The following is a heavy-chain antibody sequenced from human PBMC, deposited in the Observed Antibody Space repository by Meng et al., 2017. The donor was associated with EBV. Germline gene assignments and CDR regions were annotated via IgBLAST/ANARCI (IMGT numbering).Heavy chain of an antibody. CDR1: GSNFPVYA. CDR3: AKGADLAAAGTFWFDP. V-gene: IGHV1-2*06. J-gene: IGHJ5*02. CDR2: INPNSGGT. D-gene: IGHD6-13*01. Sequence: QLVQSGAGVTTPGASVHFPRKHSGSNFPVYAMPWVRQAPGQGLEWMGRINPNSGGTNYAQKFQGRVTMTRDTSISTAYMELSRLRSDDTAVYYCAKGADLAAAGTFWFDPWGQGTLVTVSS.